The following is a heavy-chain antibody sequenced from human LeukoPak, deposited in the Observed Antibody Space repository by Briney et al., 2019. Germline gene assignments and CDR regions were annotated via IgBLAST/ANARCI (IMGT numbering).Heavy chain of an antibody. CDR2: ISGSGGST. Sequence: PGGSLRLSCAASGFTFSSYAMSWVRQAPGKGLEWVSAISGSGGSTYYADSVKGRFTISRDNSKNTLYLQMNSLRAEDTVVYYCANVLRYFDWLPIDYWGQGTLVTVSS. CDR3: ANVLRYFDWLPIDY. CDR1: GFTFSSYA. J-gene: IGHJ4*02. V-gene: IGHV3-23*01. D-gene: IGHD3-9*01.